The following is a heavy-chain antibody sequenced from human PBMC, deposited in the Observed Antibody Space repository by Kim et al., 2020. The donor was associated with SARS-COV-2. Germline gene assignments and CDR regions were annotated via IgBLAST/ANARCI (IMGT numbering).Heavy chain of an antibody. CDR3: AREFPGAAYCGGDCYPMFDP. D-gene: IGHD2-21*02. V-gene: IGHV1-69*04. Sequence: SVKVSCKASGGTFSSYAISWVRQAPGQGLEWMGRIIPILGIANYAQKFQGRVTITADKSTSTAYMELSSLRSEDTAVYYCAREFPGAAYCGGDCYPMFDPWGQGTLVTVSS. CDR2: IIPILGIA. CDR1: GGTFSSYA. J-gene: IGHJ5*02.